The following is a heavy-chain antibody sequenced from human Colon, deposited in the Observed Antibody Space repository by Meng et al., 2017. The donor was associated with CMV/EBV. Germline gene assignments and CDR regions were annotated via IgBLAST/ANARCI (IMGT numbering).Heavy chain of an antibody. Sequence: SVKVSCKPSGGSFSSYAISWMRQAPGQGLEWVGGIIPILNIPSYAQGLQGRITLSADPSTTTAYMELRSLRSEDAAIYYCARGQYYYDAIRFVFHYFDYWGQGTLVTVSS. CDR3: ARGQYYYDAIRFVFHYFDY. J-gene: IGHJ4*02. D-gene: IGHD3-22*01. CDR2: IIPILNIP. V-gene: IGHV1-69*10. CDR1: GGSFSSYA.